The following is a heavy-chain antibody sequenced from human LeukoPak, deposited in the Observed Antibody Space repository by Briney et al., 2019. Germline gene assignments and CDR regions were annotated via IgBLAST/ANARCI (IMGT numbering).Heavy chain of an antibody. Sequence: GGSLRLSCAASGFTFRNYAMTWVRQAPGKGLEWVSGISGSGGRSYYADSMKGRFTISRDNSKNTLYLQMNSLRAEDTAVYYCAKEPSWIVVDILDHWGQGTLVTVSS. CDR1: GFTFRNYA. J-gene: IGHJ4*02. D-gene: IGHD3-22*01. V-gene: IGHV3-23*01. CDR2: ISGSGGRS. CDR3: AKEPSWIVVDILDH.